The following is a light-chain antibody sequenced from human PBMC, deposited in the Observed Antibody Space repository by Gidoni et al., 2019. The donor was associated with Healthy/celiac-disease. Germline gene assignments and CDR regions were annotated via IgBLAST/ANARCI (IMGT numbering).Light chain of an antibody. V-gene: IGLV3-25*03. Sequence: SYELTQPPSVSVSPGQTARITCSGDALPKQYAYWYHQKPGQAPVLVIYKDTERPSGIPERFSGSSSGTTVTLTISRVQAEDEADYYCQSADSSGTYPVFGGGTKLTVL. J-gene: IGLJ3*02. CDR2: KDT. CDR1: ALPKQY. CDR3: QSADSSGTYPV.